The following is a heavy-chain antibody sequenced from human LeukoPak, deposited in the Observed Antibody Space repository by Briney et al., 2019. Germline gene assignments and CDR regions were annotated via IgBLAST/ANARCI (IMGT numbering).Heavy chain of an antibody. D-gene: IGHD6-13*01. CDR2: ISAYNGNT. CDR1: GYTFTSYG. Sequence: ASVKVSCKASGYTFTSYGISWVRQAPGQGLEWMGWISAYNGNTNYAQKLQGRVTMTTDTSTSTAYLELRSLRSDEPAGYYCARAGPPRPYSRSWYFDYWGQGTLVTVSS. V-gene: IGHV1-18*01. CDR3: ARAGPPRPYSRSWYFDY. J-gene: IGHJ4*02.